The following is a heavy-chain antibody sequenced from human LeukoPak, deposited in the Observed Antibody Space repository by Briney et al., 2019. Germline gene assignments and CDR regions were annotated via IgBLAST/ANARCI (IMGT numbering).Heavy chain of an antibody. CDR3: AIQGYCSGGSCYSVRSFDP. CDR1: GGSISSSSYY. V-gene: IGHV4-39*01. D-gene: IGHD2-15*01. CDR2: IYYSGST. Sequence: KPSETLSLTCTVSGGSISSSSYYWGWIRQPPGKRLEWIGSIYYSGSTYYNPSLKSRVTISVDTSKNQFSLKLSSVPAADTAVYYCAIQGYCSGGSCYSVRSFDPWGQGTLVTVSS. J-gene: IGHJ5*02.